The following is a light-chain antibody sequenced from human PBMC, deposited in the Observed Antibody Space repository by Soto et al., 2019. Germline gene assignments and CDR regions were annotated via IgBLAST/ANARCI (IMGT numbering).Light chain of an antibody. CDR1: QSISTF. V-gene: IGKV3-11*01. Sequence: EIVLTQSPATLSLSPGERATLSCRASQSISTFLAWYQQKPGQPPRLIIHDASNRATGIPARFSGSGFGTDFTLTISSLEPEDFATYYCLQHNSYPWTFGQGTKVEIK. CDR3: LQHNSYPWT. J-gene: IGKJ1*01. CDR2: DAS.